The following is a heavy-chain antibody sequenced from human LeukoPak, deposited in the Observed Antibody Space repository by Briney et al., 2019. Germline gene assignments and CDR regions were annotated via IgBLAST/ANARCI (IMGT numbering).Heavy chain of an antibody. J-gene: IGHJ5*02. CDR3: ASFEVGYCSGGSCYGNWFDP. CDR1: GYTFTGYY. Sequence: ASVKVSCKASGYTFTGYYMHWVRQAPGQGLEWMGWINPNSGGTNYAQKFQGRVTMTRDTSISTAYMELSRLRSDDTAVYYCASFEVGYCSGGSCYGNWFDPWGQGTLVTVSS. D-gene: IGHD2-15*01. V-gene: IGHV1-2*02. CDR2: INPNSGGT.